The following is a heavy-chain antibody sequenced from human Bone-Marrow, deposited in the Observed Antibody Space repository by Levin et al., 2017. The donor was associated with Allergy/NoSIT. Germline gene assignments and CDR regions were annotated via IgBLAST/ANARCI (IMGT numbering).Heavy chain of an antibody. D-gene: IGHD4-17*01. Sequence: GGSLRLSCGASGFPFSSYAMTWVRQAPGKGLEWVSTISASGVNTYYDSSTYYADSVKGRFTISRDNSRNTLYLQMNTLRAEDTAVYYCAKPRYGDYAYYFEHWGQGTLVTVSS. CDR3: AKPRYGDYAYYFEH. CDR2: ISASGVNTYYDSST. J-gene: IGHJ4*02. V-gene: IGHV3-23*01. CDR1: GFPFSSYA.